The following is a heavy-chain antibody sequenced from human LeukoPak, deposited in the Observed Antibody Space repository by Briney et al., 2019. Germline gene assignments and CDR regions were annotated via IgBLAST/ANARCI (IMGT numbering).Heavy chain of an antibody. CDR3: ARDLFYYDNSGYYYFDY. J-gene: IGHJ4*02. Sequence: GGSLRLSCAGTGFSFSTYSMNWVRQAPGKGLEWVSSISFSSNNIFYADSVKGRFTISRDNAKNSLYLQMNSLRAEDTAVYYCARDLFYYDNSGYYYFDYWGQGTLVTVSS. CDR1: GFSFSTYS. D-gene: IGHD3-22*01. V-gene: IGHV3-21*01. CDR2: ISFSSNNI.